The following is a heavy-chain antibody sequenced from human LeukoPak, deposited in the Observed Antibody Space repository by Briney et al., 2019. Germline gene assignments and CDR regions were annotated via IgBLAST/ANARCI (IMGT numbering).Heavy chain of an antibody. CDR3: ATDRGPNTFDH. D-gene: IGHD1/OR15-1a*01. CDR2: INLDGSQK. V-gene: IGHV3-7*01. Sequence: PGGSLRLSCAASGFTFSNSWMTWVRQAPGKGLEWVANINLDGSQKYYVDSVNGRFTASRDNGKNSLYLEMNNLGIEDTAVYYCATDRGPNTFDHWGQGTLITVSS. CDR1: GFTFSNSW. J-gene: IGHJ4*02.